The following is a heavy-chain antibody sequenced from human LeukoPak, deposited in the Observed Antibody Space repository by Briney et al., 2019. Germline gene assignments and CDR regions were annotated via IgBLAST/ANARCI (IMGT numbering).Heavy chain of an antibody. CDR2: INPNSGGT. D-gene: IGHD3-3*01. V-gene: IGHV1-2*02. J-gene: IGHJ3*02. Sequence: ASVKVSCKASGYTFTGYYMHWVRQAPGQGLEWMGWINPNSGGTNYAQKFQGRVTMTRDTSISTAYMELSRLRSDDTAVYYCARRGGGFYDFWSGYYQSDAFDIWGQGTMVTVSS. CDR1: GYTFTGYY. CDR3: ARRGGGFYDFWSGYYQSDAFDI.